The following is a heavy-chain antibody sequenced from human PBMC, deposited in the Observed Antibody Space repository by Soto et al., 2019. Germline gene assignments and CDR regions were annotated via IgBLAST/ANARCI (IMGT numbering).Heavy chain of an antibody. Sequence: SETLSLTCAVYGGSFSGYYWSWIRQPPGKGLEWIGEINHSGSTNYNPSLKSRVTISVDTSKNQFSLKLSSVTAADTAVYYCARGARDAGCGELRSEQTHFDDWGQGTLVTVAS. J-gene: IGHJ4*02. CDR2: INHSGST. V-gene: IGHV4-34*01. CDR1: GGSFSGYY. CDR3: ARGARDAGCGELRSEQTHFDD. D-gene: IGHD3-10*01.